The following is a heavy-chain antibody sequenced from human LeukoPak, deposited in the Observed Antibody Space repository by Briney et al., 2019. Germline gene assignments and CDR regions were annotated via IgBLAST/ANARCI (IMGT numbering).Heavy chain of an antibody. Sequence: ASVKVSCKASGYTFTDYYMHWVRQAPGQGLEWMGWINPNSGGTNYAQKFQGRVTMTRDTSISTAYMELSRLRSDDTAVYYCAREGPIVGATHLVDYWGQGTLVTVSS. D-gene: IGHD1-26*01. V-gene: IGHV1-2*02. CDR2: INPNSGGT. CDR3: AREGPIVGATHLVDY. J-gene: IGHJ4*02. CDR1: GYTFTDYY.